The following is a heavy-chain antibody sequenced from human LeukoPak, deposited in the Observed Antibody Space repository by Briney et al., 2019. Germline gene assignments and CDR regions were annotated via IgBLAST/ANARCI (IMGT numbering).Heavy chain of an antibody. V-gene: IGHV1-2*02. CDR3: ARVVTHYYDSSGYYGAFDI. Sequence: ASVKVSCKASGYAFTSYSMHWVRQAPGQGLEWMGWINPNSGGTNYAQKFQGRVTMTRDTSISTAYMELSRLRSHDTAVYYCARVVTHYYDSSGYYGAFDIWGQGTMVTVSS. J-gene: IGHJ3*02. CDR2: INPNSGGT. CDR1: GYAFTSYS. D-gene: IGHD3-22*01.